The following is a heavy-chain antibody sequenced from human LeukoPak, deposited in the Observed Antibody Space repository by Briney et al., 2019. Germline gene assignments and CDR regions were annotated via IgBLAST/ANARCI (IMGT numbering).Heavy chain of an antibody. Sequence: SVKVSCKASGGTFSSYAISWVRQAPGQGLEWMGRIIPILGIANYAQKFQGRVTITADKSTSTAYMELSSLRSEDTAVYYCARDRQDIVVVPAAPNYYYYGMDVWGQGTTVTVSS. CDR2: IIPILGIA. V-gene: IGHV1-69*04. J-gene: IGHJ6*02. CDR3: ARDRQDIVVVPAAPNYYYYGMDV. D-gene: IGHD2-2*01. CDR1: GGTFSSYA.